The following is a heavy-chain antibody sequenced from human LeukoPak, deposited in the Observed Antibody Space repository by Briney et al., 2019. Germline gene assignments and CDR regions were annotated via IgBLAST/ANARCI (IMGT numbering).Heavy chain of an antibody. CDR2: IYYRGST. J-gene: IGHJ4*02. D-gene: IGHD3-22*01. CDR3: ARDDDSSGSFDY. V-gene: IGHV4-59*01. CDR1: GGSISSYY. Sequence: SETLSLTCTVSGGSISSYYWSWIRQPPGKGLEWIGYIYYRGSTNYNPSLKSRVTISVDTSKNQFSLKLSSVTAADTAVYYCARDDDSSGSFDYWGQGTLVTVSS.